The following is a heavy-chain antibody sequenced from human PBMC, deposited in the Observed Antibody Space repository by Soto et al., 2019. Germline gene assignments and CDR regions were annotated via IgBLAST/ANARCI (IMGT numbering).Heavy chain of an antibody. V-gene: IGHV4-59*01. Sequence: TSETLSLTCTVSGGSISSYYWSWIRQPPGKGLEWIGYIYYSGSTNYNPSLKSRVTISVDTSKNQFSLKLSSVTAADTAVYYCARFRSCSGGSCYWGEDYYYFDYWGQGTLVTVSS. J-gene: IGHJ4*02. D-gene: IGHD2-15*01. CDR1: GGSISSYY. CDR3: ARFRSCSGGSCYWGEDYYYFDY. CDR2: IYYSGST.